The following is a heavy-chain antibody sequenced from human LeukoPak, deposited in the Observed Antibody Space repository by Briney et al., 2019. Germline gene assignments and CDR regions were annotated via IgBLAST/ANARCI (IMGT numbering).Heavy chain of an antibody. CDR3: ASSSTVVTGYFDY. J-gene: IGHJ4*02. V-gene: IGHV4-59*08. CDR1: GGSISSYY. D-gene: IGHD4-23*01. CDR2: IYYSGST. Sequence: SETLSLTCTVSGGSISSYYWSWIRRPPGKGLEWIGYIYYSGSTNYNPSLKSRVTISVDTSKNQFSLKLSSVTAADTAVYYCASSSTVVTGYFDYWGQGTLVTVSS.